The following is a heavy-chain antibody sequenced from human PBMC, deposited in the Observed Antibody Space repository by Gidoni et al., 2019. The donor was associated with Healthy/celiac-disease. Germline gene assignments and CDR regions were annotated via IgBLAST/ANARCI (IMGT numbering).Heavy chain of an antibody. CDR1: GGSISSYY. CDR2: IYYSGST. Sequence: QVQLQESGPGLVKPSETLSLTCTVSGGSISSYYWSWIRQPPGKGLEWIGYIYYSGSTNYNPSLKSRVTISVDTSKNQFSLKLSSVTAADTAVYYCARHTAVAGMGGWAPFDYWGQGTLVTVSS. V-gene: IGHV4-59*08. J-gene: IGHJ4*02. D-gene: IGHD6-19*01. CDR3: ARHTAVAGMGGWAPFDY.